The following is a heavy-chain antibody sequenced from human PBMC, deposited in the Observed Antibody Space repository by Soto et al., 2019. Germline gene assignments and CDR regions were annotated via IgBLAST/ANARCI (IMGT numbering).Heavy chain of an antibody. CDR3: ARGLGRAYYDSSSYFHLDY. CDR1: GFTVSSNS. D-gene: IGHD3-22*01. J-gene: IGHJ4*02. V-gene: IGHV3-53*01. Sequence: GGSLRLSCAASGFTVSSNSMSWVRQGPGKGLECVSVIYSGGSTYFADSVKGRFTISRDNSKNTLYLQMNSLRAEDTAVYYCARGLGRAYYDSSSYFHLDYWGLGTLVTVSS. CDR2: IYSGGST.